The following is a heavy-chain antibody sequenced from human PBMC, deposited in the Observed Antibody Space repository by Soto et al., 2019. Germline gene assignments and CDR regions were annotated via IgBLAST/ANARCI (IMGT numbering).Heavy chain of an antibody. CDR3: AKDLDYYGSGSCHAY. CDR2: ISGSGGST. CDR1: GFTFSSYA. V-gene: IGHV3-23*01. J-gene: IGHJ4*02. D-gene: IGHD3-10*01. Sequence: PGGSLRLSCAASGFTFSSYAMSWVRQAPGKGLEWVSAISGSGGSTYYADSVKGRFTISRDNSKNTLYLQMNSLRAEDTAVYYCAKDLDYYGSGSCHAYWGQGTLVTVSS.